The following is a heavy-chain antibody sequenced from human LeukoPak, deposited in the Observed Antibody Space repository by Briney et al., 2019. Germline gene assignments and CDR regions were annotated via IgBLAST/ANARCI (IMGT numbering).Heavy chain of an antibody. CDR3: ARAPYYYGSGIGNYYYGMDV. CDR2: INHSGST. V-gene: IGHV4-34*01. D-gene: IGHD3-10*01. CDR1: GGSFSGYY. Sequence: SETLSLTCAVYGGSFSGYYWSWIRQPPGKGLEWMGEINHSGSTNYNPSLKSRVTISVDTSKNQFSLKLSSVTAADTAVYYCARAPYYYGSGIGNYYYGMDVWGQGTTVTVSS. J-gene: IGHJ6*02.